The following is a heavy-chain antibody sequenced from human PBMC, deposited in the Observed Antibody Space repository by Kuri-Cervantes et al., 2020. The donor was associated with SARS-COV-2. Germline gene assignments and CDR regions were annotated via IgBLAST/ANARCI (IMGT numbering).Heavy chain of an antibody. CDR1: GFTFSAHD. J-gene: IGHJ4*02. V-gene: IGHV3-30*02. CDR2: IRYDESNK. Sequence: GGSLRLSCAASGFTFSAHDMHWVRQAPGKGLEWVAFIRYDESNKYYADSVEDRFTISRDNSKNTLYLQMSSLRAEDTAVYYCAKVGAGYCSGGSCDSVVVDWGQGTLVTVSS. CDR3: AKVGAGYCSGGSCDSVVVD. D-gene: IGHD2-15*01.